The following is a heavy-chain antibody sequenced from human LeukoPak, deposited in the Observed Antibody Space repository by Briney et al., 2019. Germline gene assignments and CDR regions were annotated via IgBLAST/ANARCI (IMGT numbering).Heavy chain of an antibody. CDR3: TRHLVSLRGYYYYMDV. J-gene: IGHJ6*03. Sequence: TGGSLRLSCAASGFTFSGSAMHWVRQASGKGLEWVGRIRSKANSYATAYAASVKGRFTISRDDSKNTAYLQMNSLKTEDTAVYYCTRHLVSLRGYYYYMDVWGKGTTVTVSS. CDR1: GFTFSGSA. D-gene: IGHD3-16*01. CDR2: IRSKANSYAT. V-gene: IGHV3-73*01.